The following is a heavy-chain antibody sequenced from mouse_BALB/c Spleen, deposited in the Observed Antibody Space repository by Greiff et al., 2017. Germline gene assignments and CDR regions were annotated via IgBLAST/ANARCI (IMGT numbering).Heavy chain of an antibody. J-gene: IGHJ4*01. CDR2: ISNLAYSI. V-gene: IGHV5-15*02. Sequence: EVKLVESGGGLVQPGGSRKLSCAASGFTFSDYGMAWVRQAPGKGPEWVAFISNLAYSIYYADTVTGRFTISRENAKNTLYLEMSSLRSEDTAMYYCARVPRGYAMDYWGQGTSVTVSS. CDR3: ARVPRGYAMDY. CDR1: GFTFSDYG.